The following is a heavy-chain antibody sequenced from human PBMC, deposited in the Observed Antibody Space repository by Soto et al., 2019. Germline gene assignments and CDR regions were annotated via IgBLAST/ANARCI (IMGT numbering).Heavy chain of an antibody. CDR2: INHSGST. V-gene: IGHV4-34*01. CDR3: ARSISYYYGMDV. Sequence: SETLSLTCAVYGGSFSGYYWSWIRQPPGKGLEWIGEINHSGSTNYNPSLKSRVTISVDTSKNQFSLKLSSVTAADTAVYYCARSISYYYGMDVWGQGTTVTVSS. CDR1: GGSFSGYY. D-gene: IGHD6-6*01. J-gene: IGHJ6*02.